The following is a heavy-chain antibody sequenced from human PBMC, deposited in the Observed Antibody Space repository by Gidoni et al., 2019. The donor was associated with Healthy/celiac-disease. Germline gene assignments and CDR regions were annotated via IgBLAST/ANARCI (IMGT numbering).Heavy chain of an antibody. V-gene: IGHV3-21*01. CDR3: ARARYYDSSGDPYYFDY. D-gene: IGHD3-22*01. Sequence: EVQLVESGGGLVKPGGSLSLSCAASGFTFSSYSMNWVRQAPGKGLEWVSSISSSSSYIYYADSVKGRFTISRDNAKNSLYLQMNSLRAEDTAVYYCARARYYDSSGDPYYFDYWGQGTLVTVSS. CDR2: ISSSSSYI. CDR1: GFTFSSYS. J-gene: IGHJ4*02.